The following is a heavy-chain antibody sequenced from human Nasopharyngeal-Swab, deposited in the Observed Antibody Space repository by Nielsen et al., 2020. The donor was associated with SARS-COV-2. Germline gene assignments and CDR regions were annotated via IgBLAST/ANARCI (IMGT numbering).Heavy chain of an antibody. CDR2: IYYSGST. J-gene: IGHJ5*02. V-gene: IGHV4-59*01. Sequence: GSLRLSCTVSGGSIDNYYWSWIRQPPGKGLEWIHYIYYSGSTNYNPSLKSRVTISVDTSKNQFSLKLSSVTAADTAVYYCARGFDPWGQGTLVTVSS. CDR1: GGSIDNYY. CDR3: ARGFDP.